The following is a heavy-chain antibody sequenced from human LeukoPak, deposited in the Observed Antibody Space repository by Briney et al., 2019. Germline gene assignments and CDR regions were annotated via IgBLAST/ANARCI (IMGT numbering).Heavy chain of an antibody. V-gene: IGHV4-34*01. D-gene: IGHD5-18*01. CDR1: GGSFSGYS. J-gene: IGHJ6*03. Sequence: SETLSLTCAVYGGSFSGYSWTWIRQPPGKGLEWIGEINHSGTTDYNPSLQSRVTTSLDTSKNQFSLKVTSVTAADTAVYYCARVRLPPYYYYFYYTDVWGTGTTVTVSS. CDR3: ARVRLPPYYYYFYYTDV. CDR2: INHSGTT.